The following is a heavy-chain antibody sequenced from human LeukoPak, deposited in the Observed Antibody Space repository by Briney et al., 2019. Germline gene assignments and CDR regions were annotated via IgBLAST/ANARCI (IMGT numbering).Heavy chain of an antibody. CDR2: INQSGST. CDR1: GGSFRGYY. Sequence: NPSETLSLTCAVYGGSFRGYYKSWIRQPPGQGLEWIGEINQSGSTNYNPSLERRVTMSVDTSKNQVFLKLTSVTAADTAVYYCARGFPDKVWGISRPTAGDFQHWGQGTLVTVSS. V-gene: IGHV4-34*01. J-gene: IGHJ1*01. D-gene: IGHD3-16*01. CDR3: ARGFPDKVWGISRPTAGDFQH.